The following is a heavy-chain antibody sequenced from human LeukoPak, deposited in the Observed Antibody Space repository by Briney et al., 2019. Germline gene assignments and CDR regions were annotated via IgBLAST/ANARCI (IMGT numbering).Heavy chain of an antibody. Sequence: GASVMVSCKAAGHSITSYVISRVRQAPGQWLEWMGCSSAYNGNTNYAQKLQGRVTMTTDTSTSTAYMELRSLRSDDTAVYYCARGHSNYVEIWFDPWGQGTLVTVSS. CDR2: SSAYNGNT. CDR3: ARGHSNYVEIWFDP. V-gene: IGHV1-18*01. J-gene: IGHJ5*02. CDR1: GHSITSYV. D-gene: IGHD4-11*01.